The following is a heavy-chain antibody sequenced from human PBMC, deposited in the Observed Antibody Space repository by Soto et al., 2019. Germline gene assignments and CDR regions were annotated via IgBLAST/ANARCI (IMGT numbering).Heavy chain of an antibody. D-gene: IGHD2-2*01. J-gene: IGHJ5*02. CDR1: GGSISSSSYY. Sequence: QLQLQESGPGLVKPSETLSLTCTVSGGSISSSSYYWGWIRQPPGKGLEWIGSIDYSGSTYYNPSLKSRVTISVNTSKNQFSLKLSSVTAADTAVYYCARHRDIVVVPAAFGFDPWGQGTLVTVSS. CDR2: IDYSGST. CDR3: ARHRDIVVVPAAFGFDP. V-gene: IGHV4-39*01.